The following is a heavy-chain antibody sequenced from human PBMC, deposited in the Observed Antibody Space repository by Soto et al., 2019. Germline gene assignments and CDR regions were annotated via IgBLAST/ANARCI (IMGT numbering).Heavy chain of an antibody. CDR1: GFTFSSYE. V-gene: IGHV3-48*03. J-gene: IGHJ4*02. CDR3: AREGWFSSGGIDY. CDR2: ISSSGSTI. Sequence: EVQLVESGGGLVQPGGSLRLSCAASGFTFSSYEMNWVRQAPGKGLGWVSYISSSGSTIYYADSVKGRFTISRDNAKNSLDLQMNSLRAEDTAVYYCAREGWFSSGGIDYWGQGTLVTVSS. D-gene: IGHD3-22*01.